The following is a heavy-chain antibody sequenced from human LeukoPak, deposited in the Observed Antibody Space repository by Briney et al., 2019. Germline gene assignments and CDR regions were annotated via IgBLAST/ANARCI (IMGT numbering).Heavy chain of an antibody. CDR1: GFTFSDYY. CDR2: ISGSSTYT. V-gene: IGHV3-11*06. J-gene: IGHJ4*02. D-gene: IGHD1-26*01. CDR3: ARVGSRGYYFVY. Sequence: PGGSLRLSCASSGFTFSDYYMSWIRQAPGKGLEWVSHISGSSTYTNYADSVKGRFTISRDNANNSLYLQMNSLTAEDTAVFYCARVGSRGYYFVYWGQGTLVSVSS.